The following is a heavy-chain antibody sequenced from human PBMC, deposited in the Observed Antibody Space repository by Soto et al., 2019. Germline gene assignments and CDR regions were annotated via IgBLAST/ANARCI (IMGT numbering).Heavy chain of an antibody. Sequence: PSETLSLTCTVSGGSISSGDYYWSWIRQPPGKGLEWIGYIYYSGSTYYNPSLKSRVTISVDTSKNQFSLKLSSVTAADTAVYYCARGGGYGDYVGYFDYWGQGTLVTVSS. CDR3: ARGGGYGDYVGYFDY. V-gene: IGHV4-30-4*01. CDR1: GGSISSGDYY. CDR2: IYYSGST. J-gene: IGHJ4*02. D-gene: IGHD4-17*01.